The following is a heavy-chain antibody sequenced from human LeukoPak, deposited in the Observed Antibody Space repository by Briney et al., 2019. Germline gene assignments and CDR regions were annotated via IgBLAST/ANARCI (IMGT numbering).Heavy chain of an antibody. J-gene: IGHJ4*02. CDR2: IYTSGST. Sequence: PSETLSLTCTVSGGSISSGSYYWSWIRQPAGKGLEWIGRIYTSGSTNYNPSLKSRVTISVDTSKNQFSLKLSSVTAADTAVYYCARNSYYYDSSGYYPDYWGQGTLVTVSS. V-gene: IGHV4-61*02. CDR1: GGSISSGSYY. D-gene: IGHD3-22*01. CDR3: ARNSYYYDSSGYYPDY.